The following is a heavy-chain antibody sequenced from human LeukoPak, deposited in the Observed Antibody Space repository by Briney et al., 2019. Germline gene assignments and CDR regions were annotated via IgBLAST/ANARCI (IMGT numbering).Heavy chain of an antibody. J-gene: IGHJ5*02. CDR2: ISSSSSYV. V-gene: IGHV3-21*01. Sequence: PSETLSLTCTVSGGSISGSSYYWGWIRQPPGKGLEWVSSISSSSSYVYYADSVKGRFTISRDNAKNSLYLQMNSLRAEDTAVYYCARKRRRKAPFVVVPAAISSWFDPWGQGTLVTVSS. D-gene: IGHD2-2*02. CDR1: GGSISGSSYY. CDR3: ARKRRRKAPFVVVPAAISSWFDP.